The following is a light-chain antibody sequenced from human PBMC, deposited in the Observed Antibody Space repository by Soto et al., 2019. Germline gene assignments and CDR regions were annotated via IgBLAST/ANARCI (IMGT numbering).Light chain of an antibody. V-gene: IGKV3-20*01. CDR1: QSVSSSY. J-gene: IGKJ1*01. CDR3: QQYNSSPWT. Sequence: DIVLTQSPGTLSLSPGERATLSCRASQSVSSSYLAWYQQKPGQAPRLLIYGANYRATGISDRFSGSGSGTDFTLTISSLEPEDFATYYCQQYNSSPWTFGQGTKVDIK. CDR2: GAN.